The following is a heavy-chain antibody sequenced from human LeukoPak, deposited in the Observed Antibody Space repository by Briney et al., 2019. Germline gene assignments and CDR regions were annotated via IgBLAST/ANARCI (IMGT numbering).Heavy chain of an antibody. V-gene: IGHV1-69*05. CDR3: ARAEQWLVNSPAFYI. D-gene: IGHD6-19*01. J-gene: IGHJ3*02. CDR1: GGTFSSYA. Sequence: KVSCKGSGGTFSSYAIRWVRQAPGQGGEGMGGIIPIFGTENYAQKVQGRVKITRDEYTSTEYMEMRRVRSEDTAVYYCARAEQWLVNSPAFYIWGQGTMVTVSS. CDR2: IIPIFGTE.